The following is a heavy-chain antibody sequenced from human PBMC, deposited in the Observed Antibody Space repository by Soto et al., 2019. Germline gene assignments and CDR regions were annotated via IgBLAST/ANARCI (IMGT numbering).Heavy chain of an antibody. CDR3: ARDYGTVTTLGKH. D-gene: IGHD4-17*01. CDR1: GYTFTSYA. V-gene: IGHV1-3*01. Sequence: ASVKVSCKASGYTFTSYAMHWVRQAPGQRLEWMGWINAGNGNTKYSQKFQGRVTITRDTSASTAYMELSSLRSEDTAVYYCARDYGTVTTLGKHWGQGTMVTVST. J-gene: IGHJ1*01. CDR2: INAGNGNT.